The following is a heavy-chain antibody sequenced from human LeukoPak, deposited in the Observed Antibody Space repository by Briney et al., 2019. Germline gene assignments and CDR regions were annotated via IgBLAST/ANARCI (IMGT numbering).Heavy chain of an antibody. Sequence: SVKVSCKASGGTFSSYAVSWVRQAPGQGLEWMGGIIPIFGTANYAQKFQGRVTITTDESTSTAYMELSSLRSENTAVYYCARDSTARQHYYYMDVWGKGTTVTVSS. D-gene: IGHD6-6*01. V-gene: IGHV1-69*05. J-gene: IGHJ6*03. CDR3: ARDSTARQHYYYMDV. CDR1: GGTFSSYA. CDR2: IIPIFGTA.